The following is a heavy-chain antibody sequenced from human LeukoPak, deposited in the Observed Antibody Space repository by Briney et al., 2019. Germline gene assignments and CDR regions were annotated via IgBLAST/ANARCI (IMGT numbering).Heavy chain of an antibody. V-gene: IGHV1-69*13. CDR3: ARDRTPLPLAVAGFFDY. CDR1: GGTFSSYA. CDR2: IIPIFGTA. J-gene: IGHJ4*02. D-gene: IGHD6-19*01. Sequence: GASVKVSCKASGGTFSSYAISWVRQAPGQGLEWMGGIIPIFGTANYAQKFQGRVTITADESTSTAYMELSSLRSEDTAVYYCARDRTPLPLAVAGFFDYWGQGTLSPSPQ.